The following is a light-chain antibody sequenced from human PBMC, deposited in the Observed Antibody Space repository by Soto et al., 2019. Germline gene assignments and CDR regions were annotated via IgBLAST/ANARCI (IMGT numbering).Light chain of an antibody. J-gene: IGLJ2*01. V-gene: IGLV6-57*04. CDR3: QSYDSSNVV. CDR2: EDN. Sequence: NFMLTQPHSVSESPGKKVTISCTRSSGSSASNYVQWYQQSPGSAPTTVIYEDNQRPSGVPDRFSGSIDSSSNSASLTISGLKTEDEADYYCQSYDSSNVVFGGGTKLTVL. CDR1: SGSSASNY.